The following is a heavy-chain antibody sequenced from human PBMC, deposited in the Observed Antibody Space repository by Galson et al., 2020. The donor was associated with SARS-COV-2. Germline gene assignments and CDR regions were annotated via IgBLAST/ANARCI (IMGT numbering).Heavy chain of an antibody. CDR1: GFTFSSYA. V-gene: IGHV3-23*01. Sequence: GGYLRLSCAASGFTFSSYAMSWVRQAPGKGLEWVSAISGSGGSTYYADSVKGRFTISRDNSKNTLYLQMNSLRAEDTAVYYCAKVVTIFGVVLYWGQGTLVTVSS. J-gene: IGHJ4*02. CDR3: AKVVTIFGVVLY. CDR2: ISGSGGST. D-gene: IGHD3-3*01.